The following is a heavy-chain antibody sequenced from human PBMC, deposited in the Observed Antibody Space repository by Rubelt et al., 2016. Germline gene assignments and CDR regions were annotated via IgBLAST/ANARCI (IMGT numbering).Heavy chain of an antibody. CDR1: SYG. Sequence: SYGMHWVRQAPGKGLEWVALISFDGSNKKNADTVKGRFTISRDNSQNTLYLQMSSLRAEDTAVYYCARDLYSTSWYPASFDSWGQGTLVTVSS. D-gene: IGHD6-13*01. CDR3: ARDLYSTSWYPASFDS. CDR2: ISFDGSNK. J-gene: IGHJ4*02. V-gene: IGHV3-30*03.